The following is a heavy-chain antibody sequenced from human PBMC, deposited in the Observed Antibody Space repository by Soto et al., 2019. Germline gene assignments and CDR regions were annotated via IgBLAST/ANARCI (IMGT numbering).Heavy chain of an antibody. D-gene: IGHD1-1*01. V-gene: IGHV1-2*04. J-gene: IGHJ5*02. CDR3: AKDGTARGPNPVDP. Sequence: QVQLVQSGAEVRKPGASVKVSCEASGYRFTDHYIHWVRQAPGQGLEWMGWINPYSGDTSYAPKFQGWVTLTRDTSINAAFMELNRLRSNDTAVYYCAKDGTARGPNPVDPWGQGTLVTVSS. CDR2: INPYSGDT. CDR1: GYRFTDHY.